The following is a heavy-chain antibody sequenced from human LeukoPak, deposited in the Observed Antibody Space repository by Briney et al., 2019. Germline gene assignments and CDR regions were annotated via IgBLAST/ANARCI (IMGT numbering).Heavy chain of an antibody. CDR1: GFTFSSYG. CDR2: IWYDGSNK. Sequence: PGRSLRLSCAASGFTFSSYGMHWVRQAPGKGLEWVAVIWYDGSNKYYADSVKGRFTMSRDNSKNTLYLQMNSLRAEDTAVYYCARGGYSYGYDLVYWGQGTLVTVSS. D-gene: IGHD5-18*01. J-gene: IGHJ4*02. CDR3: ARGGYSYGYDLVY. V-gene: IGHV3-33*01.